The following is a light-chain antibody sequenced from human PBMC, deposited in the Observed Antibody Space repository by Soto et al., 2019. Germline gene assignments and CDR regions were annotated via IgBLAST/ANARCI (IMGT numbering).Light chain of an antibody. CDR1: QGLNSY. V-gene: IGKV1-9*01. Sequence: DIPLTQSPSFLSASVGDRVTITCRASQGLNSYFAWYQQKPGKAPKLLLYATSTLQSVFPSRFSGSGSGAEFTLTITSLQPEDIATYYCQQLKSYPVTFGGGTKVEIK. J-gene: IGKJ4*01. CDR3: QQLKSYPVT. CDR2: ATS.